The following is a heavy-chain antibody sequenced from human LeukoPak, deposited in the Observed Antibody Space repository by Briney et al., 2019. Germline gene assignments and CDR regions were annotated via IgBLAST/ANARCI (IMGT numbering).Heavy chain of an antibody. D-gene: IGHD2-2*02. CDR2: ISNDGSNK. CDR1: GFTCSSYG. Sequence: GGSLRLSCAASGFTCSSYGMHWVRQAPAKGLEWVAVISNDGSNKYYVDSVKGRFTISRDNSKNTLYLQMNSLRAEDTAVYYCANSPTYCSSTSCYINYWGQGTLVTVSS. CDR3: ANSPTYCSSTSCYINY. J-gene: IGHJ4*02. V-gene: IGHV3-30*18.